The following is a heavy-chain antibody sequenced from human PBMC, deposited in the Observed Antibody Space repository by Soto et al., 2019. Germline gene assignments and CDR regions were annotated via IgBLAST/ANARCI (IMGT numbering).Heavy chain of an antibody. D-gene: IGHD1-1*01. CDR2: IYNGGST. CDR3: TIGPSGNKFDP. J-gene: IGHJ5*02. CDR1: RWSLNTVKYC. V-gene: IGHV4-30-4*01. Sequence: SESLFLTCTRSRWSLNTVKYCWSWVRQPPDKGLEWIGHIYNGGSTYNNPSLNSRVTISVDTSKNQFSLKLSSVSAADTAVYYCTIGPSGNKFDPRGQSTLVSVSS.